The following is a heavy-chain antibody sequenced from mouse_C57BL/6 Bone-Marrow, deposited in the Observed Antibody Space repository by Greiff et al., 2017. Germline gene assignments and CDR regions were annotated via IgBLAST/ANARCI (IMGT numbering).Heavy chain of an antibody. V-gene: IGHV1-55*01. J-gene: IGHJ2*01. CDR2: IYPGSGST. CDR1: GYTFTSYW. CDR3: ARDYYIDY. Sequence: QVQLKQPGAELVKPGASVKMSCKASGYTFTSYWITWVKQRPGQGLEWIGDIYPGSGSTNYNAKFKSKATLTVDTSSSTAYMHLSSLTSEDAAVYYCARDYYIDYWGQGTTLTVSS.